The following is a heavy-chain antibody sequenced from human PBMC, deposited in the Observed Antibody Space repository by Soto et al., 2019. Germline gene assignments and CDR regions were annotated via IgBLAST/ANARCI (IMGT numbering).Heavy chain of an antibody. CDR1: GFTFSSYW. J-gene: IGHJ3*02. CDR3: ARVTARNDAFDI. V-gene: IGHV3-74*01. Sequence: GGSLRLSCAASGFTFSSYWMHWARQAPGKGLVWVSRINSDGSSTSYADSVKGRFTISRDNAKNTLYLQMNSLRAEDTAVYYCARVTARNDAFDIWGQGTMVTVSS. CDR2: INSDGSST. D-gene: IGHD6-25*01.